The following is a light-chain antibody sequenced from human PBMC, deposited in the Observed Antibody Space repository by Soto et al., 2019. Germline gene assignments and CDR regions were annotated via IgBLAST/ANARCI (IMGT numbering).Light chain of an antibody. Sequence: DVQMTQSPSSLSASVGDRVTITCRASQDIRNFLAWYQKKPGKAPRLLIYDASALQSGVPSRFSAIGSGTDFTLTISSLRPDDVAVYYCQKYNSAPRTFGQGTKVEIK. V-gene: IGKV1-27*01. J-gene: IGKJ1*01. CDR3: QKYNSAPRT. CDR2: DAS. CDR1: QDIRNF.